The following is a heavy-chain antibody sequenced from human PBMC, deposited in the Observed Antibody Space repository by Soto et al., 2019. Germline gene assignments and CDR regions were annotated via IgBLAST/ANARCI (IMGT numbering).Heavy chain of an antibody. V-gene: IGHV3-30-3*01. D-gene: IGHD6-19*01. CDR1: GFTFSSYA. J-gene: IGHJ6*02. CDR2: ISYDGSNK. Sequence: GGSLRLSCAASGFTFSSYAMHWVRQAPGKGLEWMAVISYDGSNKYYADSVKGRFTISRDNSKNTLYLQMNSLRAEDTAVYYCARERQWLVKVSGKREDYYYGMDVWGQGTTVTVSS. CDR3: ARERQWLVKVSGKREDYYYGMDV.